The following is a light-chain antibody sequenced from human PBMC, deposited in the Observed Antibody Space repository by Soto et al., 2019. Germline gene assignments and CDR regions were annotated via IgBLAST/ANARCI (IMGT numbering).Light chain of an antibody. CDR3: HHYGGSPIT. CDR2: GAS. J-gene: IGKJ5*01. Sequence: EIVLTQSPATLSLSPGDRSILSCRASQRINGYLACFQHKPGQAPRLLIYGASTRATGIPDRFSGSGSGTDFTLTISRLEPEDFAVYYCHHYGGSPITFGQGTRLEIK. CDR1: QRINGY. V-gene: IGKV3-20*01.